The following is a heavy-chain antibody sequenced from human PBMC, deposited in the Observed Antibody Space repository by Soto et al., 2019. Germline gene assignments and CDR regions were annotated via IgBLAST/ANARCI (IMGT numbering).Heavy chain of an antibody. Sequence: QVQLQESGPGLVKPSQTLSLTCTVSGGSISSSAYYWSWIRQHPGKGLEWIGYISHGGSTYYNPSLKSRVINSVDTSKNQFSLSVTSVTAADTAVYYCAREYTYGSNFFDCWGQGALVTVSS. CDR1: GGSISSSAYY. D-gene: IGHD5-18*01. J-gene: IGHJ4*02. V-gene: IGHV4-31*03. CDR2: ISHGGST. CDR3: AREYTYGSNFFDC.